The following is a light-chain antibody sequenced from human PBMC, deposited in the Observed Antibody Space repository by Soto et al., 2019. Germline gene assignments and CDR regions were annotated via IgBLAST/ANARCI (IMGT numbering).Light chain of an antibody. V-gene: IGLV2-14*01. Sequence: QSALTQPASVSGSPGQSITISCTGTSSDIGNYDFVSWYQQVPGTAPKAMIYEVSSRPSGVSNRFSGSKSGNTASLTISGLQAEDEAYYYCSSYTTSTSFILFGGGTKLPVL. CDR3: SSYTTSTSFIL. CDR2: EVS. CDR1: SSDIGNYDF. J-gene: IGLJ2*01.